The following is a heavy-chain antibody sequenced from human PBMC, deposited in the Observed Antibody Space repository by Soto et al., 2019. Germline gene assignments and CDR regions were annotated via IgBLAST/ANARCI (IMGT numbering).Heavy chain of an antibody. D-gene: IGHD2-2*01. J-gene: IGHJ4*02. Sequence: PAGSLRHSCAASGFTFSSDSMHWVRQAPGKGLEWVSYISSSSSTIYYADSVKGRFTISRDNAKNSLHLQMNSLRAEDTAVYYCARGGPAAMALFDYWGQGTLVTVSS. CDR3: ARGGPAAMALFDY. CDR2: ISSSSSTI. CDR1: GFTFSSDS. V-gene: IGHV3-48*01.